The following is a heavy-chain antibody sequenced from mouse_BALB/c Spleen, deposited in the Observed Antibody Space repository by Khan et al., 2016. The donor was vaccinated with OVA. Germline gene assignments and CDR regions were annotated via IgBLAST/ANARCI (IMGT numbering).Heavy chain of an antibody. CDR1: GFSLTYYG. CDR2: IWNDGNT. J-gene: IGHJ4*01. D-gene: IGHD2-10*01. Sequence: QVQLKESGPGLVAPSQSLSITCTISGFSLTYYGVHWVRQPPGKGLEWLVVIWNDGNTAYNSALKSRLTISKDNSKSQVFLKMNSPQTDDTAMYVCDRQPYYHYNIMDYWGQGTSVTVSS. V-gene: IGHV2-6-1*01. CDR3: DRQPYYHYNIMDY.